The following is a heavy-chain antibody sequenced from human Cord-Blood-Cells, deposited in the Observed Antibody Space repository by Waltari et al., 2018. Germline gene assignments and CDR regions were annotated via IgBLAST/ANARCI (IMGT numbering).Heavy chain of an antibody. J-gene: IGHJ4*02. D-gene: IGHD6-13*01. CDR1: GFTFSCYC. CDR2: IRYDGSNK. Sequence: QVQLVESGGGVVQPGGSLRLSCAASGFTFSCYCMHWVRPAPGKGLVWVAFIRYDGSNKYYADSVKGRFTISRDNSKNTLYLQMNSLRAEETAVYYCAKDRTGYSSSWTLIDYWGQGTLVTVSS. CDR3: AKDRTGYSSSWTLIDY. V-gene: IGHV3-30*02.